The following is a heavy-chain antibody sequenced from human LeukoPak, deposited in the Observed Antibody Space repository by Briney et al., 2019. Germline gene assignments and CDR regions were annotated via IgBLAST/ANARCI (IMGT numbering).Heavy chain of an antibody. CDR3: AKDINWNDGFDY. J-gene: IGHJ4*02. CDR1: GFTFSSYA. CDR2: ISGSGGST. Sequence: GGSLRLSCAASGFTFSSYAMSWVRQAPGKGLESVSAISGSGGSTYYADSVKGRFTISRDNSKNTLYLQMNSLRAEDTAVYYCAKDINWNDGFDYWGQGTLVTVSS. D-gene: IGHD1-1*01. V-gene: IGHV3-23*01.